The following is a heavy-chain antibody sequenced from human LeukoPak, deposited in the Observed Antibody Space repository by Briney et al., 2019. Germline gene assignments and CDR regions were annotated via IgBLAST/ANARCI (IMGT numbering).Heavy chain of an antibody. Sequence: GRSLRLSCAASGFTFDDYAMHWVRQAPGKGLEWVSGISWNSGSIGYADSVKGRFTISRDNAKNSLYLQMNSLGAEDTALYYCAKDSRYDYGETQFDYWGQGTLVTVSS. CDR1: GFTFDDYA. V-gene: IGHV3-9*01. D-gene: IGHD4-17*01. CDR3: AKDSRYDYGETQFDY. J-gene: IGHJ4*02. CDR2: ISWNSGSI.